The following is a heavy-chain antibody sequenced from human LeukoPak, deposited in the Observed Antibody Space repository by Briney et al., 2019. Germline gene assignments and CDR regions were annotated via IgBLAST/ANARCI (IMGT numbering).Heavy chain of an antibody. CDR2: IYTSGST. Sequence: SETLSLTCTVSGASISRYQWSWIRQPAGKGLEWLGRIYTSGSTDYNPSIKSRVTISVETSKNQLSLKLSSVTAADTAVYYCARSDYYYMDVWGKGTTVTISS. V-gene: IGHV4-4*07. CDR3: ARSDYYYMDV. J-gene: IGHJ6*03. CDR1: GASISRYQ.